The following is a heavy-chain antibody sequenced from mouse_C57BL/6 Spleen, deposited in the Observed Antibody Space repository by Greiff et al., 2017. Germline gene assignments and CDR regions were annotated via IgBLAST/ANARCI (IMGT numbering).Heavy chain of an antibody. J-gene: IGHJ4*01. CDR3: ARRGDYDEGAMDY. CDR1: GYTFTSYW. D-gene: IGHD2-4*01. V-gene: IGHV1-61*01. CDR2: IYPSDSET. Sequence: QVQLQQPGAELVRPGSSVKLSCKASGYTFTSYWMDWVKQRPGQGLEWIGNIYPSDSETHYNQKFKDKATFTVDKSSSTAYMQLSSLTSEDSAVYYCARRGDYDEGAMDYWGQGTSVTVSS.